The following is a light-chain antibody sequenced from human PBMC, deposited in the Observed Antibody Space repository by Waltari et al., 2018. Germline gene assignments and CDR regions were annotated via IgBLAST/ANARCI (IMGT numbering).Light chain of an antibody. CDR1: QSISSW. J-gene: IGKJ4*01. CDR3: QQYNGYSGT. Sequence: DIQMTQSPSALSASVGDRVIITCRASQSISSWLAWYQQKAGKAPKLLIYKASTLQSGVPSRFSGSGSGTEFTLTISSLQPDDSATYYCQQYNGYSGTFGGGPKVEI. CDR2: KAS. V-gene: IGKV1-5*03.